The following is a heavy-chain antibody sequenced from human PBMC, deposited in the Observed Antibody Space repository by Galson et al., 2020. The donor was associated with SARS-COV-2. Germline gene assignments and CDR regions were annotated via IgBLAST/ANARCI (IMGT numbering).Heavy chain of an antibody. CDR3: ARCSGSRSGRAFDI. V-gene: IGHV4-38-2*01. CDR2: IYHSGST. D-gene: IGHD2-15*01. Sequence: ASETLSLTCAVSGYSISSGYYWGWIRQPPGKGLEWIGSIYHSGSTYYNPSLKSRVTISVDTSKNQFSLKLSSVTAADTAVYYCARCSGSRSGRAFDIWGQGTMVTVSS. CDR1: GYSISSGYY. J-gene: IGHJ3*02.